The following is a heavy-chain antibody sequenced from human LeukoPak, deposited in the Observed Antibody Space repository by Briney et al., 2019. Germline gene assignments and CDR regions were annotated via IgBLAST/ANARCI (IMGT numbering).Heavy chain of an antibody. J-gene: IGHJ4*02. CDR1: GFTLSSYS. Sequence: PGGSLRLSCAASGFTLSSYSMNWVRQAPGKGLEWVSSISSSSSYIYYADSVKGRFTISRDNAKNSLYLQMNSLRAEDTAVYYCARDPIRGYTNMYHGYWGQGNLVTVSS. CDR2: ISSSSSYI. D-gene: IGHD5-18*01. CDR3: ARDPIRGYTNMYHGY. V-gene: IGHV3-21*01.